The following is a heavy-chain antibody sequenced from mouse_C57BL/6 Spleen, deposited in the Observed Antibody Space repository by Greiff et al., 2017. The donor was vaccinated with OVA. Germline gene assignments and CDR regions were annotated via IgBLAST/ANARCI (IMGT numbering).Heavy chain of an antibody. V-gene: IGHV1-69*01. CDR1: GYTFTSYW. CDR2: IDPSDSYT. Sequence: VQLQQPGAELVMPGASVKLSCKASGYTFTSYWMHWVKQRPGQGLEWIGEIDPSDSYTNYNQKFKGKSTLTVDKSSSTAYMQLSSLTSEDSAVYYCARSMITKYYFDYWGQGTTLTVSS. D-gene: IGHD2-4*01. J-gene: IGHJ2*01. CDR3: ARSMITKYYFDY.